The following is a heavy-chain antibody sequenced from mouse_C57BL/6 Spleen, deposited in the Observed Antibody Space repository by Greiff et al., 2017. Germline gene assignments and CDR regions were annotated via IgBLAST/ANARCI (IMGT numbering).Heavy chain of an antibody. D-gene: IGHD1-1*01. CDR3: ARRKSYYGSRGDYFDY. V-gene: IGHV2-9-1*01. Sequence: QVQLQQSGPGLVAPSQSLSITCTVSGFSLTSYAISWVRQPPGKGLEWLGVIWTGGGTNYNSALKSRLSISKDNSKSQVFLKMNSLQTDDTARYYCARRKSYYGSRGDYFDYWGQGTTLTVSS. J-gene: IGHJ2*01. CDR1: GFSLTSYA. CDR2: IWTGGGT.